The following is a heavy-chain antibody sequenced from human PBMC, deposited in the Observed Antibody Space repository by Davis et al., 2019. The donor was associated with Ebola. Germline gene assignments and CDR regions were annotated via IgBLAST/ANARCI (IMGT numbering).Heavy chain of an antibody. Sequence: ASVKVSCKASGYTFTSYGISWVRQAPGQGLEWMGWISAYNGNTNYAQKLQGRVTMTRNTSISTAYMELSSLRSEDTAVYYCARPYDYGDYGMDVWGQGTTVTVSS. CDR3: ARPYDYGDYGMDV. CDR2: ISAYNGNT. V-gene: IGHV1-18*01. CDR1: GYTFTSYG. J-gene: IGHJ6*02. D-gene: IGHD4-17*01.